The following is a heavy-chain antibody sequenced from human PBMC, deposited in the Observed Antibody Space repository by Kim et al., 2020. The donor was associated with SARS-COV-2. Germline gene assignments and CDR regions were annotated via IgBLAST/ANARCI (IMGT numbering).Heavy chain of an antibody. V-gene: IGHV4-59*01. CDR1: GGSISSYY. CDR2: IYYSGST. J-gene: IGHJ5*02. Sequence: SETLSLTCTVSGGSISSYYWSWIRQPPGKGLEWIGYIYYSGSTNYNPSLKSRVTISVDTSKNQFSLKLSSVTAADTAVYYCASVYSSRGGDWFDPWGQGTLVTVSS. CDR3: ASVYSSRGGDWFDP. D-gene: IGHD6-13*01.